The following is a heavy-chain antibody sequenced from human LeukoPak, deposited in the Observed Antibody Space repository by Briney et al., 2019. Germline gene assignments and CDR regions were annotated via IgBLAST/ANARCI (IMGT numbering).Heavy chain of an antibody. J-gene: IGHJ3*02. CDR3: ARDTRGSARPDAFDI. V-gene: IGHV3-48*02. CDR1: GFTFSIYA. Sequence: GGSLRLSCAASGFTFSIYAMNWVRRAPGKGLEWVSYISSRSSTIFYADSVKGRFTISRDNAKNSLYLQMNSLRDEDTAMYYCARDTRGSARPDAFDIWGQGTMVTLSS. CDR2: ISSRSSTI. D-gene: IGHD6-6*01.